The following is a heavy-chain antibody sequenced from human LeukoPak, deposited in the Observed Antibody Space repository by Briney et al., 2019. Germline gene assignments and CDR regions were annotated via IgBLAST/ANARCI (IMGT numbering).Heavy chain of an antibody. CDR2: IYFTGTT. Sequence: KASETLSLTCTVSGGSISSYWSWIRQSPGKGLEWIGYIYFTGTTNYNPSLKSRLTISIDTSRNQFSLKLSSATAADTAIYYCVSGGSYLTKWGQGTLVTVSS. J-gene: IGHJ4*02. CDR3: VSGGSYLTK. D-gene: IGHD3-10*01. V-gene: IGHV4-59*01. CDR1: GGSISSY.